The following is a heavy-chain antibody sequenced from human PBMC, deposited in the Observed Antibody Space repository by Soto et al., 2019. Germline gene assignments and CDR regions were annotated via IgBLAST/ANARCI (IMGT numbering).Heavy chain of an antibody. CDR2: INSDGTAT. CDR1: GFSFSSYW. Sequence: GGSLRLSCAASGFSFSSYWMHWVRQVPGRGLVWVSGINSDGTATKYADSVKGRFAISRDNANNTLRLQMSSLRAEDTAVYYCARGSGFQAGVHGYWGQGTLVTVSS. CDR3: ARGSGFQAGVHGY. D-gene: IGHD6-25*01. J-gene: IGHJ4*02. V-gene: IGHV3-74*03.